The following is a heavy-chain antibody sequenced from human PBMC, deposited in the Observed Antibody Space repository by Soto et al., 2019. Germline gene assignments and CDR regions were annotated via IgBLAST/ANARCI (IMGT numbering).Heavy chain of an antibody. J-gene: IGHJ4*02. V-gene: IGHV3-30*18. D-gene: IGHD3-22*01. CDR1: GFTFSSYG. Sequence: GGSLRLSCAASGFTFSSYGMHWVRQAPGKGLEWVAVISYDGSNKYYADSVKGRFTISRDNSKNTLYLQMNSLRAEDTAVYYCAKDPDYYDSSGYYDYWGQGTLVTVSS. CDR3: AKDPDYYDSSGYYDY. CDR2: ISYDGSNK.